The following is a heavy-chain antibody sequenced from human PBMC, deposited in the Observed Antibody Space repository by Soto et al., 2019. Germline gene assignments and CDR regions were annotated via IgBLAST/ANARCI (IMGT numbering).Heavy chain of an antibody. V-gene: IGHV3-23*01. D-gene: IGHD6-13*01. CDR2: ISGSGGST. CDR3: AKDTRGYNYYYYGMDV. CDR1: GFTFSSYA. Sequence: PGGSLRLSCAASGFTFSSYAMSWVRQAPGKGLEWVSAISGSGGSTYYADSVKGRFTISRDNSKNTLYLQMNSLRAEDTAVYYCAKDTRGYNYYYYGMDVWGQGTTVTVSS. J-gene: IGHJ6*02.